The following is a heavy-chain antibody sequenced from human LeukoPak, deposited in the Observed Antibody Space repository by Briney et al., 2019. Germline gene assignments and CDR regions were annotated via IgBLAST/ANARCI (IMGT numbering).Heavy chain of an antibody. Sequence: ASVKVSCKASGYTFTSYDINWVRPAPGQGLEWMGWMNPNSGNTGYAQKFQGRVTMTRNTSISTAYMELSSLRSEDTAVYYCARSPETRPMAWFDPWGQGTLVTVSS. CDR1: GYTFTSYD. CDR3: ARSPETRPMAWFDP. J-gene: IGHJ5*02. V-gene: IGHV1-8*01. CDR2: MNPNSGNT. D-gene: IGHD1-14*01.